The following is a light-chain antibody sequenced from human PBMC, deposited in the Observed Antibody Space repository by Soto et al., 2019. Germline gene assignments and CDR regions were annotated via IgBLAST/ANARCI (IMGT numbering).Light chain of an antibody. CDR3: QQYNNWPPIT. V-gene: IGKV3-15*01. CDR2: DTS. CDR1: HSLSSSY. Sequence: EIVLTQSPGTLSLSLGERATLSCRASHSLSSSYLAWYQQRAGQAPRILIYDTSPRATGIPARFSGSGSGTEFTLTISSLQSEDFAVYYCQQYNNWPPITFGQGTRLEIK. J-gene: IGKJ5*01.